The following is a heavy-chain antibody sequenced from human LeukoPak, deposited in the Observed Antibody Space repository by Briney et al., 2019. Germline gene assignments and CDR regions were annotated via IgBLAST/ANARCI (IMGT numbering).Heavy chain of an antibody. J-gene: IGHJ3*02. CDR1: GFTFSSYG. CDR2: ISGSGGST. Sequence: PGGSLRLSCAASGFTFSSYGMSWVRQAPGKGLEWVSAISGSGGSTYYADSVKGRFTISRDNSKNTLYLQMNSLRAEDTAVYYCAKGTVQLELRSAFDIWGQGTMVTVSS. V-gene: IGHV3-23*01. D-gene: IGHD1-1*01. CDR3: AKGTVQLELRSAFDI.